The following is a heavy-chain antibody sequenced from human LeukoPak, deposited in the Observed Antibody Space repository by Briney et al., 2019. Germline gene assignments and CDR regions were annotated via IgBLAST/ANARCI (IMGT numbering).Heavy chain of an antibody. V-gene: IGHV3-11*06. J-gene: IGHJ1*01. CDR3: ARGHYELWF. D-gene: IGHD3-16*01. Sequence: KPGGSLRLSCAASGXTFSDYYMSWIRQAPGKGLEWVSYISIGSSYTNYADSVKGRFTISRDDAKNSLYLQMNSLRAEDTAVYYCARGHYELWFWGQGTLVTVSS. CDR2: ISIGSSYT. CDR1: GXTFSDYY.